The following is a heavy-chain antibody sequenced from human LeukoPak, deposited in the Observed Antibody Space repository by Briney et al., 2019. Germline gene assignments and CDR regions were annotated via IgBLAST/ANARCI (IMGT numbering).Heavy chain of an antibody. V-gene: IGHV4-59*01. CDR2: IYYSGST. Sequence: SETLSLTCTVSGGSISSYYWSWIRQPPGKGLEWIGYIYYSGSTNYNPSLKSRVTISVDTSKNQFSLKLSSVTAADTAVYYCASSGWYRDPFYPATNYYYGMDVWGQGTTVTVSS. J-gene: IGHJ6*02. D-gene: IGHD6-19*01. CDR3: ASSGWYRDPFYPATNYYYGMDV. CDR1: GGSISSYY.